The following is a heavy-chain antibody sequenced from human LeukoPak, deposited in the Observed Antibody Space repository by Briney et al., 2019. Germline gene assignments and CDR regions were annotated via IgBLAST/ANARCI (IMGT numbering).Heavy chain of an antibody. J-gene: IGHJ4*02. CDR1: GGSISSYY. V-gene: IGHV4-4*07. D-gene: IGHD2-2*01. CDR3: ARDPPNGVVVPADSSY. Sequence: SETLSLTCTVSGGSISSYYWSWIRQPAGKGLEWIGRIYTSGSTNYNPSLKSRVTMSVDTSKNQFSLKLSSVTAADTAVYYCARDPPNGVVVPADSSYWGQGTLVTVSS. CDR2: IYTSGST.